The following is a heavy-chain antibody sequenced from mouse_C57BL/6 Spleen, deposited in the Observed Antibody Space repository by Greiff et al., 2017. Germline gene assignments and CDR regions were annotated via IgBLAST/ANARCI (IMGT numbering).Heavy chain of an antibody. CDR2: LNPNYGTT. Sequence: VQLQQSGPELVKPGASVKISCKASGYSFTDYNMNWVKQSNGKSLEWVGVLNPNYGTTSYNQKFKGKATLTVDQSSSTAYLQLNSLTSEDSAVYYCARSLYYGSSPDYWGQGTTLTVSS. CDR3: ARSLYYGSSPDY. D-gene: IGHD1-1*01. CDR1: GYSFTDYN. J-gene: IGHJ2*01. V-gene: IGHV1-39*01.